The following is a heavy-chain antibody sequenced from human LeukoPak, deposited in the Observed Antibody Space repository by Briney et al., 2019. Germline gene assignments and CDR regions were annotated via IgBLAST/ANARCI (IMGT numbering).Heavy chain of an antibody. CDR1: GFTFSSYG. CDR3: AKGYYYGSGSYYGPVDY. CDR2: ISYDGSNK. V-gene: IGHV3-30*18. Sequence: GRSLRLSCAASGFTFSSYGMHWVRPAPGKGLEWVAVISYDGSNKYYADSVKGRFTISRDNSKNTLYLQMNSLRAEDTAVYYCAKGYYYGSGSYYGPVDYWGQGTLVTVSS. D-gene: IGHD3-10*01. J-gene: IGHJ4*02.